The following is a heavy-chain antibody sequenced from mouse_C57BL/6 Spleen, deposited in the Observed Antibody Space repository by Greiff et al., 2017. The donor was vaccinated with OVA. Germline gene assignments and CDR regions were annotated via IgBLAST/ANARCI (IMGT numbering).Heavy chain of an antibody. D-gene: IGHD2-4*01. CDR3: TTSDYDDVFSFYAMDY. CDR2: IDPENGDT. J-gene: IGHJ4*01. V-gene: IGHV14-4*01. Sequence: EVQGVESGAELVRPGASVTLSCPASGFNIKDDYMHWVKQRPEQGLEWIGWIDPENGDTEYASKFQGKATITADTSSNTAYLQLSSLTSEDTAVYYCTTSDYDDVFSFYAMDYWGQGTSVTVSS. CDR1: GFNIKDDY.